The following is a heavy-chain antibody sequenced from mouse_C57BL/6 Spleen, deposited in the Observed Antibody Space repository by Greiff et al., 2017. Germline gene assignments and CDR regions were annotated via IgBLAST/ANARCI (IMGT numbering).Heavy chain of an antibody. V-gene: IGHV6-3*01. Sequence: EVMLVESGGGLVQPGGSMKLSCVASGFTFSNYWMNWVRQSPEKGLEWVAQIRLKSDNYATHYAESVKGRFTISRDDSKSSVYLQMNNLRAEDTGIYYCTSSTTVVATDYWGQGTTLTVSS. CDR2: IRLKSDNYAT. CDR3: TSSTTVVATDY. J-gene: IGHJ2*01. CDR1: GFTFSNYW. D-gene: IGHD1-1*01.